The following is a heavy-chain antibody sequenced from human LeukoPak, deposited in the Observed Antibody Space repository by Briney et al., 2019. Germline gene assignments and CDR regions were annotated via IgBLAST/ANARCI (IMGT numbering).Heavy chain of an antibody. CDR1: GGAFSSYA. CDR2: IIPILGIA. D-gene: IGHD6-6*01. V-gene: IGHV1-69*04. CDR3: ARDLSPQYSSSSFYGMDV. J-gene: IGHJ6*02. Sequence: KVSCKASGGAFSSYAISWVRQDPGQGLEWMGRIIPILGIANYAQKFQGRVTITADKSTSTAYMELSSLRSEDTAVYYCARDLSPQYSSSSFYGMDVWGQGTTVTVSS.